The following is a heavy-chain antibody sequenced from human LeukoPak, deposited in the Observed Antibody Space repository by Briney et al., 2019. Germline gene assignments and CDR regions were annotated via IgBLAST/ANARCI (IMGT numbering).Heavy chain of an antibody. CDR2: INSDGSST. Sequence: GGSLRLSCAASGFTFSSYWMHWVRQAPGKGLVWVSRINSDGSSTSYADSVKGRFTISRDNAKNTLYLQMNSLRAEDTAVYYCARESLFYDFWSGYPDYWGQRTLVTVSS. D-gene: IGHD3-3*01. J-gene: IGHJ4*02. CDR3: ARESLFYDFWSGYPDY. CDR1: GFTFSSYW. V-gene: IGHV3-74*01.